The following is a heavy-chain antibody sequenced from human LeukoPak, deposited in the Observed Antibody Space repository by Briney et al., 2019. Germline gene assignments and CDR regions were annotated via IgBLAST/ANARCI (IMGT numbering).Heavy chain of an antibody. CDR2: ISGSGGST. D-gene: IGHD5-24*01. Sequence: GGSLRLSCAASGFTFASYAMSWVRQAPGKGLEWVSAISGSGGSTYYADSVKGRFTISRDNSKNTLYLEMNSLRVEDTAVYYCAKRGNTISFFDPWGQGTLVTVSS. CDR1: GFTFASYA. V-gene: IGHV3-23*01. CDR3: AKRGNTISFFDP. J-gene: IGHJ5*02.